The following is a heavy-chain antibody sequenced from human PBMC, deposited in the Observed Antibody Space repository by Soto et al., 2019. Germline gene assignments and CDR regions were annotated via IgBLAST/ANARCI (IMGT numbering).Heavy chain of an antibody. V-gene: IGHV3-74*01. CDR2: TNNDGSST. J-gene: IGHJ4*02. Sequence: EVQLVESGGGLVQPGGSLRLSCAASGSIFSSYWMHWVRQAPGKGLVWVSRTNNDGSSTRYADSVKGRFSISSDNSKKPLYPQMNSLSVEDPAEYYCDGLPGKLNYWGQGTLVTFSS. CDR1: GSIFSSYW. CDR3: DGLPGKLNY.